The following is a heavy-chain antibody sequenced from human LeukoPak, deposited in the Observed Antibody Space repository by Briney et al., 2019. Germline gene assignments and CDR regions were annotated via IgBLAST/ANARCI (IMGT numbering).Heavy chain of an antibody. CDR2: ISSNSNYI. CDR1: GFTFSTYN. V-gene: IGHV3-21*01. Sequence: GGSLRLSCAASGFTFSTYNMNWVRQAPGKGLEWVSSISSNSNYIYYADSVKGRFTISRDNAKNSLYLQMNSLRAEDTAVYYCARYYYDSSGYYPDAFDIWGQGTMVTVSS. D-gene: IGHD3-22*01. J-gene: IGHJ3*02. CDR3: ARYYYDSSGYYPDAFDI.